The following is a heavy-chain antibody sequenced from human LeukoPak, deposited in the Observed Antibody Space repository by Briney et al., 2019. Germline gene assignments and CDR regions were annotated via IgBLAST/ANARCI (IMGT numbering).Heavy chain of an antibody. Sequence: GGSLRLSCAASGFIFSSYGMTWVRQAPGKGLEWVSAISGSGSGGSTYYADSVKGRFTISRDTSKNTVYLQMNSLRDEDTAVYYCARVSWAAFGEYWGQGTLITVSS. V-gene: IGHV3-23*01. CDR3: ARVSWAAFGEY. D-gene: IGHD3-10*01. CDR1: GFIFSSYG. CDR2: ISGSGSGGST. J-gene: IGHJ4*02.